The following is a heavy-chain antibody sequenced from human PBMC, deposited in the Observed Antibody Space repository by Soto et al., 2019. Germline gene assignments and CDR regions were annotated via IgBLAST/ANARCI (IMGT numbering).Heavy chain of an antibody. CDR2: INGDGSST. CDR1: GFTFSIYW. Sequence: GGSLRLSCAASGFTFSIYWMHWVRQAPGKGLVWVSRINGDGSSTTYADSVKGRFTISRDNAKNTLYLQMNSLRAEDTAVYYCAREESAWPLAYGLDVWGQGTTVTVSS. J-gene: IGHJ6*02. V-gene: IGHV3-74*01. CDR3: AREESAWPLAYGLDV.